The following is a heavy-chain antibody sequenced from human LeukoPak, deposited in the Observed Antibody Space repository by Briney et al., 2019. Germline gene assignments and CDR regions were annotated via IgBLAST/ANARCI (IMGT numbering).Heavy chain of an antibody. CDR2: ISSENNYI. CDR3: ARGRGAHPFNALDV. CDR1: GFSFFSYS. Sequence: PGGSLRLSCAASGFSFFSYSLTWVRQAPGMGLEWVSSISSENNYISYADSVEGRFTISRDNAKNFLYLQMNSLSAGDTAVYYCARGRGAHPFNALDVWGQGTVVTVSS. J-gene: IGHJ3*01. V-gene: IGHV3-21*01. D-gene: IGHD2-15*01.